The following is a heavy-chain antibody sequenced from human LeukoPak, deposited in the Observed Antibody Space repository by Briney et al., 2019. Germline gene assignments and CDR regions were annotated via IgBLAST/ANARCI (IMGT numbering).Heavy chain of an antibody. CDR1: GFTFSSYE. V-gene: IGHV3-48*03. CDR2: ISSSGSTI. J-gene: IGHJ4*02. Sequence: SGGSLRLSCAASGFTFSSYEMNWVRQAPGKGLEWVSYISSSGSTIYYADSVKGRFTISRDNAKNSLYLQMNSLRAEDTAVYYCARDYGSGGVDYWGQGTLVTVSS. D-gene: IGHD3-10*01. CDR3: ARDYGSGGVDY.